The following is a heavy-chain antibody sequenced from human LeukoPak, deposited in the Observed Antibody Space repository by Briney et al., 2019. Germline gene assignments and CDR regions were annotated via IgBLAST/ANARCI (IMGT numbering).Heavy chain of an antibody. CDR2: IYYSGST. Sequence: PSETLSLTCTVSGGSINIYYRSWIRQPPGKGLEWIGHIYYSGSTKYNPSLKSRVTISVDTSKNQFSLKLSSVTAADTAVYYCARLDCSSTSCYYYYGMDVWGQGTTVTVSS. V-gene: IGHV4-59*08. CDR1: GGSINIYY. D-gene: IGHD2-2*01. CDR3: ARLDCSSTSCYYYYGMDV. J-gene: IGHJ6*02.